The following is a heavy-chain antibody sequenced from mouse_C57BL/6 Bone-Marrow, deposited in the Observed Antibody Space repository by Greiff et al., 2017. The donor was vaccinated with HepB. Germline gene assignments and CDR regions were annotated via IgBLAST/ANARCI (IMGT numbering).Heavy chain of an antibody. D-gene: IGHD1-1*01. CDR3: ARDRGYYGSSSLYFDY. Sequence: EVKLVESGGGLVKPGGSLKLSCAASGFTFSSYAMSWVRQTPEKRLEWVATISDGGSYTYYPDNVKGRFTISRDNAKNNLYLQMSHLKSEDTAMYYCARDRGYYGSSSLYFDYWGQGTTLTVSS. CDR1: GFTFSSYA. CDR2: ISDGGSYT. V-gene: IGHV5-4*01. J-gene: IGHJ2*01.